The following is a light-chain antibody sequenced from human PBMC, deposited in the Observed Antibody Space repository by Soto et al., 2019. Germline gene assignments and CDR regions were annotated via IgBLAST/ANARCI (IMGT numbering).Light chain of an antibody. CDR2: LVS. Sequence: QSVLTQPAAVSGSPGQSITISCIGSNSDIGTYNLVSWYRQHPGKVPKVMIYLVSKRPSGVPDRFSGSKSGNTASLTISGLQAEDEADYYCCSYAGNYIYVFGTGTKVTVL. J-gene: IGLJ1*01. V-gene: IGLV2-23*02. CDR1: NSDIGTYNL. CDR3: CSYAGNYIYV.